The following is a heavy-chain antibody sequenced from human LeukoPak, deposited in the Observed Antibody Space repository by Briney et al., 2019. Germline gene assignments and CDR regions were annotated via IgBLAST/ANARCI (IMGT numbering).Heavy chain of an antibody. Sequence: GGSLRLSCAASGFTFSSYAMNWVRQAPGKGLEWVSAISGSGGSTYYADSVKGRFAISRDNSKNTLYLQMNSLRAEDTAIYYCSKDSSGSYYDYMDVWGKGTTVTVSS. D-gene: IGHD3-10*01. J-gene: IGHJ6*03. CDR3: SKDSSGSYYDYMDV. CDR2: ISGSGGST. CDR1: GFTFSSYA. V-gene: IGHV3-23*01.